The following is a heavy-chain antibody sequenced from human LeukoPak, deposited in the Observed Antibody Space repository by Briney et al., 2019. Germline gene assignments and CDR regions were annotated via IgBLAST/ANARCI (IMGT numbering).Heavy chain of an antibody. CDR1: GGTFSSYA. V-gene: IGHV1-69*06. J-gene: IGHJ4*02. Sequence: SVKVSCKASGGTFSSYAISWVRQAPGQGLEWMGGIIPIFGTANYAQKFQGRVTITADKSTSTAYMELSSLRSEDTAVYYYARDLGYSYGYGFSPDYWGQGTLVTVSS. D-gene: IGHD5-18*01. CDR2: IIPIFGTA. CDR3: ARDLGYSYGYGFSPDY.